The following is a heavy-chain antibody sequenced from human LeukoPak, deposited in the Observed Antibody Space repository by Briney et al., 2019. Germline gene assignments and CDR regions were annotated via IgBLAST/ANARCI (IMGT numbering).Heavy chain of an antibody. Sequence: GGSLRLSRAATGFSFRSYAMHWVRQAPGKGLEWVAVISIDGKNNYYADSVKGRFTISRDNSKYTVYLEMNSLRAEDTAVYYCAKDYIDYAPDYWGQGTLVIVSS. D-gene: IGHD3-16*01. CDR3: AKDYIDYAPDY. V-gene: IGHV3-30*04. CDR1: GFSFRSYA. J-gene: IGHJ4*02. CDR2: ISIDGKNN.